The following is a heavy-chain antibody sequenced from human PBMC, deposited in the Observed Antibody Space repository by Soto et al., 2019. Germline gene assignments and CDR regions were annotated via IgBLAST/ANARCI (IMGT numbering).Heavy chain of an antibody. J-gene: IGHJ1*01. D-gene: IGHD3-16*01. CDR1: GISVSSNY. CDR2: TYSGGNT. CDR3: ARDGGWGGATL. V-gene: IGHV3-66*01. Sequence: EVQLVESGGGLVQTGGSLRLSCAASGISVSSNYMSWVRQAPGKGLQWVSLTYSGGNTYYADSVKGRFTISRDNSKNTLYLEMNSLRAVDTAVYYCARDGGWGGATLWGQGTLVTVSS.